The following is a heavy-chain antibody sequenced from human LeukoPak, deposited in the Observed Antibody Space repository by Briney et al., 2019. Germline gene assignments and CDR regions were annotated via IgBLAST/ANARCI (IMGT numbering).Heavy chain of an antibody. CDR1: GGSISSGGYY. V-gene: IGHV4-31*03. Sequence: SQTLSLTCTVSGGSISSGGYYCSWIRQHPGKGLEWIGYIYYSGSTYYNPSLKSRVTISVDTSKNQFSLKLSSVTAADTAVYYCARDSRQQLVQDWGQGTLVTVSS. J-gene: IGHJ4*02. CDR3: ARDSRQQLVQD. D-gene: IGHD6-13*01. CDR2: IYYSGST.